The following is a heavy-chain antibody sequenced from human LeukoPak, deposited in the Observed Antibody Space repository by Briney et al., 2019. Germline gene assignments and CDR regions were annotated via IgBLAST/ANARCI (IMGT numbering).Heavy chain of an antibody. CDR1: GFTFSSYA. Sequence: GGSLRLSCAASGFTFSSYAMHWVRQAPGKGLEWVAVISYDGSNKYYADSVKGRFTISRDNSKNTLYLQMNSLRAEDTAVYYCAKDAQRGFDYSNSLEHWGQGSLVTVSS. CDR2: ISYDGSNK. J-gene: IGHJ4*02. V-gene: IGHV3-30*04. CDR3: AKDAQRGFDYSNSLEH. D-gene: IGHD4-11*01.